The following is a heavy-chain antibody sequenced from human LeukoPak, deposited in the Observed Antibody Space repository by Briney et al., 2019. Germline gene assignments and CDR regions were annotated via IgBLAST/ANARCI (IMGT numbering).Heavy chain of an antibody. V-gene: IGHV3-30*18. J-gene: IGHJ6*02. CDR3: AKDRNRITIFGVVIASPNYYYYYGMDV. Sequence: PGRSLRLSCAASGFTFSSYGMHWVRQAPGKGLGWVAVISYDGSNKYYADSVKGRFTTSRDNSKNTLYLQMNSLRAEDTAVYYCAKDRNRITIFGVVIASPNYYYYYGMDVWGQGTTVPVSS. CDR2: ISYDGSNK. D-gene: IGHD3-3*01. CDR1: GFTFSSYG.